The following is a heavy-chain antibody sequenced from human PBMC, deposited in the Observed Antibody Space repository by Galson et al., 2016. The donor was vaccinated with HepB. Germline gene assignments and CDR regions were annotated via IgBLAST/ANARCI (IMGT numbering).Heavy chain of an antibody. CDR2: ISGSSSTI. J-gene: IGHJ1*01. V-gene: IGHV3-48*02. CDR1: GFNFNSYG. CDR3: ATVVISRPDF. D-gene: IGHD6-6*01. Sequence: SLRLSCAGSGFNFNSYGMNWVRQAPGKGLEWVSYISGSSSTIYYADSVKGRFTISRDNVKNALYLQMNNLRDEDTAVYYCATVVISRPDFWGQGTLVTVSS.